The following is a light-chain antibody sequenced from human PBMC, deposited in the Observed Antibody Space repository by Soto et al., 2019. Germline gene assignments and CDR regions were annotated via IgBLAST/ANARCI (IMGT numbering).Light chain of an antibody. J-gene: IGKJ4*01. CDR3: QQYNNWPPLT. V-gene: IGKV3-15*01. CDR2: GAS. Sequence: EIVMTQSPATLSVSPGERATLSCRASQSVSSNLAWYQQKPGQAPRLLIYGASTRATGIPARFSGSGSGTEFTLTISSLQSEDFAVYSCQQYNNWPPLTFXGGTKVDIK. CDR1: QSVSSN.